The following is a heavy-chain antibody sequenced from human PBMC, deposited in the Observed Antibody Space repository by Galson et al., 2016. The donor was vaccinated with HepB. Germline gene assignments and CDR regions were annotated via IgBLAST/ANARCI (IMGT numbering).Heavy chain of an antibody. D-gene: IGHD1-14*01. J-gene: IGHJ6*02. V-gene: IGHV1-46*01. Sequence: SVKVSCKASGYIFTTYYMHWVRQAPGQGLEWISIINPSDGSTTYAQKFQGRVTMTRDTSTNTVYMELSSLRPDDTAMYYCTRAGGGCDVWGQGTTVTVSS. CDR3: TRAGGGCDV. CDR2: INPSDGST. CDR1: GYIFTTYY.